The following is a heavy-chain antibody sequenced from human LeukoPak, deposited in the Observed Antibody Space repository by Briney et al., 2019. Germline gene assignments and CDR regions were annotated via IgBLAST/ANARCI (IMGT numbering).Heavy chain of an antibody. J-gene: IGHJ4*02. V-gene: IGHV1-8*01. CDR2: LNPNSGNT. Sequence: ASVKLSCKASGYTFTNYGINWVRQATGQGLEWMGWLNPNSGNTGYAQNFQGRLTMTRNTSINTAYMELSSLRSGDTAVYYCARAADQMATIPFWGQGTLVTVSS. CDR1: GYTFTNYG. D-gene: IGHD5-24*01. CDR3: ARAADQMATIPF.